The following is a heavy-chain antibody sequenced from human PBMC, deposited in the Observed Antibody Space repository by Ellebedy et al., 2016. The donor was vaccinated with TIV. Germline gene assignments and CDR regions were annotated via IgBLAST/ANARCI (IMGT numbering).Heavy chain of an antibody. CDR3: ARDWDGREDCFDP. J-gene: IGHJ5*02. D-gene: IGHD2-15*01. Sequence: ASVKVSCKASGYTFTGQYIHWVRQAPGHGLEWLGWIDPNRGGINYAQKFQGRVTMTRDTSMSTAYMELTRLTSDDTAVYYCARDWDGREDCFDPWGQGTLVTVSS. CDR1: GYTFTGQY. V-gene: IGHV1-2*02. CDR2: IDPNRGGI.